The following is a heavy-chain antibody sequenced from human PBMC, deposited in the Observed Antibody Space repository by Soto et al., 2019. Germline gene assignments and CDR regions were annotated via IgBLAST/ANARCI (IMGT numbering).Heavy chain of an antibody. J-gene: IGHJ4*02. Sequence: EVQLLESGGGLVQPGGSLRLSCAASGFTFSSYAMSWVRQAPGKGLEWVSAISGSGGSTYYADSVKGRFTISRDNAKNSLYLQMNSLRAEDTAVYYCASSPRPIFGVVTDYWGQGTLVTVSS. V-gene: IGHV3-23*01. D-gene: IGHD3-3*01. CDR2: ISGSGGST. CDR3: ASSPRPIFGVVTDY. CDR1: GFTFSSYA.